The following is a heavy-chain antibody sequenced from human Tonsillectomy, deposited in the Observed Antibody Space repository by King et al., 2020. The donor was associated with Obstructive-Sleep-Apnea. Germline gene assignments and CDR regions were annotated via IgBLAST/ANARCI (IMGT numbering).Heavy chain of an antibody. J-gene: IGHJ4*02. CDR1: GFSLSTSGVG. CDR2: IYWDADK. V-gene: IGHV2-5*02. D-gene: IGHD1-26*01. CDR3: AHRTLVGAFDY. Sequence: ITLKESGPTLVKPTQTLTLTCTFSGFSLSTSGVGVGWIRQPPGKALEWLALIYWDADKRYRPSLKSRLTITKDTSKNQVVLTLTNMDPVDTATYYCAHRTLVGAFDYWGQGTLVTVSS.